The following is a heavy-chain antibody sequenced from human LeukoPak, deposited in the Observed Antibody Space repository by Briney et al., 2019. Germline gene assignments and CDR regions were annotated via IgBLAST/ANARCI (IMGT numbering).Heavy chain of an antibody. Sequence: GGSLRLSCAASGFTFSNAWISWVRQPPGKGLEWVGRIKRKTDGGTTDYAVPVKGRFTISRDDSKNTLDLQMNSLKTEDTVVYYCTTLLLWFGDDYWGQGTLVTVSS. CDR1: GFTFSNAW. D-gene: IGHD3-10*01. V-gene: IGHV3-15*01. CDR2: IKRKTDGGTT. J-gene: IGHJ4*02. CDR3: TTLLLWFGDDY.